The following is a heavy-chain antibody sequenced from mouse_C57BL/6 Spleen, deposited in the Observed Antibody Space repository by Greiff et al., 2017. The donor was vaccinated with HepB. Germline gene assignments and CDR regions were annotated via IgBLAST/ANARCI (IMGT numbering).Heavy chain of an antibody. Sequence: QVQLQQSGPELVKPGASVKISCKASGYSFSSSWMNWVKQRPGKGLEWIGRIYPGDGDTNYNGKFKGKATLTADKSSSTAYMQLSSLTSEDSAVYFCARDSYYYGSSYYYAMDYWGKGTSVTVSS. CDR1: GYSFSSSW. V-gene: IGHV1-82*01. CDR3: ARDSYYYGSSYYYAMDY. CDR2: IYPGDGDT. J-gene: IGHJ4*01. D-gene: IGHD1-1*01.